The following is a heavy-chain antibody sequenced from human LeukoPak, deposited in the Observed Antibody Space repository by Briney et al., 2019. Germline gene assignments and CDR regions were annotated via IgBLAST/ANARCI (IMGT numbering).Heavy chain of an antibody. J-gene: IGHJ6*03. CDR2: IYYSGST. CDR1: GGSISSSSYY. D-gene: IGHD6-19*01. V-gene: IGHV4-39*07. CDR3: ARLLHSSGWYSVHLYYMDV. Sequence: SETLSLTCTVSGGSISSSSYYWGWIRQPPGKGLEWIGSIYYSGSTYYNPSLKSRVTISVDTSKNQFSLKLSSVTAADTAVYYCARLLHSSGWYSVHLYYMDVWGKGTTVTISS.